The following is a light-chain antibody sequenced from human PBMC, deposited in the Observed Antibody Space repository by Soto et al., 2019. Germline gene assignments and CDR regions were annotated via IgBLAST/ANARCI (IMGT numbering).Light chain of an antibody. CDR2: GAS. J-gene: IGKJ2*01. V-gene: IGKV3-20*01. Sequence: EIVLTQSPGTLSLSPGERATLSCRASQSVSSSYLAGYQQKPGQAPRLLIYGASSRATGIPDRFSGSESGTAFTLTISRLEPEDCAVYYCQQYPGYTFGQGNKLEIK. CDR3: QQYPGYT. CDR1: QSVSSSY.